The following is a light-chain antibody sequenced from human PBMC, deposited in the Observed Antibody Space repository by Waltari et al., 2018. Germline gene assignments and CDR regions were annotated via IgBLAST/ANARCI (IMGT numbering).Light chain of an antibody. CDR1: SIDVDCYNN. J-gene: IGLJ2*01. CDR3: TSYISSSIVI. V-gene: IGLV2-14*01. Sequence: QSALTPPASLSGSPDQSITISCPGASIDVDCYNNVSWYQHHPGKAPKLMINEVTNRPSGVSNRFSGSRSGNTASLTISGLQAEDDADYYCTSYISSSIVIFGGWTKLTVL. CDR2: EVT.